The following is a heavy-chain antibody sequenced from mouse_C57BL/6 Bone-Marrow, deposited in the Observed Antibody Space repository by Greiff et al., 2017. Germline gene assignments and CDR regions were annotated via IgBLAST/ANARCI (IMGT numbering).Heavy chain of an antibody. Sequence: QVQLKESGAELVRPGASVTLSCKASGYTFTDYEMHWVKQTPVHGLEWIGAIDPETGGTAYNQKFKGKAILTADKSSSTAYMELRSLTSEDPAVYYCTRIYDGYFYAMDYWGQGTSVTVSS. CDR2: IDPETGGT. J-gene: IGHJ4*01. CDR3: TRIYDGYFYAMDY. D-gene: IGHD2-3*01. CDR1: GYTFTDYE. V-gene: IGHV1-15*01.